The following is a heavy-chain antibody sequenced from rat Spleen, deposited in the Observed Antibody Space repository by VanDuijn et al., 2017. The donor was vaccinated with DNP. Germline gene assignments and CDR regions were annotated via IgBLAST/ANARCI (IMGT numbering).Heavy chain of an antibody. CDR2: ITNTGGST. CDR3: AKHARDLGYFDF. D-gene: IGHD3-1*01. J-gene: IGHJ1*01. V-gene: IGHV5-31*01. Sequence: EVQLVESGGGLVQPGRSLKLSCVASRFTFNNYWMTWIRQAPGKGLEWVASITNTGGSTYYLDSVKGRFTISRDNSKSTLYLQMDSLRSEDTATYYCAKHARDLGYFDFWGPGTMVTVSS. CDR1: RFTFNNYW.